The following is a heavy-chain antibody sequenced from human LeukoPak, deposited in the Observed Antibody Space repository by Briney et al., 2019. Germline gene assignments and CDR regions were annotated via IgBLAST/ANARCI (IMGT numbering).Heavy chain of an antibody. J-gene: IGHJ4*02. CDR1: GDTFSSYA. CDR3: ARAGELEPRLVFDY. D-gene: IGHD1-1*01. V-gene: IGHV1-69*05. CDR2: IIPIFGTA. Sequence: LGASVTVSCTASGDTFSSYAISWVRQAPGQGLEWMGGIIPIFGTANYAQKFQGRVTITTDEPTSTAYMELSSLRSEDTAVYYCARAGELEPRLVFDYWGQGTLVTVSS.